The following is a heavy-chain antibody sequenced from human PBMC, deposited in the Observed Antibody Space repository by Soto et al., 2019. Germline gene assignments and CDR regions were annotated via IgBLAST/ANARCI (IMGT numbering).Heavy chain of an antibody. D-gene: IGHD6-6*01. CDR1: GGTFSSYA. CDR3: ARGEYSSSWYYYYYGMDV. J-gene: IGHJ6*02. V-gene: IGHV1-69*06. CDR2: IIPIFGTA. Sequence: QVQLVQSGAEVKKPGSSVKVSCKASGGTFSSYAISWVRQAPGQGLEWMGGIIPIFGTANYAQKFQGRVTITADKSTSTVYMELSSLRSEDTAVYYCARGEYSSSWYYYYYGMDVWGQGTTVTVSS.